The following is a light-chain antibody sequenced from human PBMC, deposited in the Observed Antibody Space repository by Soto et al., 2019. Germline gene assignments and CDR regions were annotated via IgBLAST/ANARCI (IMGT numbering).Light chain of an antibody. J-gene: IGLJ2*01. CDR3: SSYTSSSALDVV. CDR1: SSDVGGYNY. Sequence: QSALTQPASVSGSPGQGITISCTGTSSDVGGYNYVYWYQQHPGKAPKLMVYDVSNRPSGVSNRFSGSKSGSTASGTISGRQAEDEADYYCSSYTSSSALDVVFGGGTKLTVL. CDR2: DVS. V-gene: IGLV2-14*01.